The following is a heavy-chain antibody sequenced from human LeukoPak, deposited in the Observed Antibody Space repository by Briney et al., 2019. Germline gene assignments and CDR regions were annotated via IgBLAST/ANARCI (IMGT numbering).Heavy chain of an antibody. Sequence: GGSLRLSCAASGFTFDDYAMHWVRQAPGKGLEWVSGLNWNSGSVGYAVSVKGRFTISRDNAKNSLYLQMNSLRPEDTAFYYCVKDMSYYYDSRGRYWGFDSWGQGTLVTVSS. CDR3: VKDMSYYYDSRGRYWGFDS. V-gene: IGHV3-9*01. CDR2: LNWNSGSV. CDR1: GFTFDDYA. J-gene: IGHJ4*02. D-gene: IGHD3-22*01.